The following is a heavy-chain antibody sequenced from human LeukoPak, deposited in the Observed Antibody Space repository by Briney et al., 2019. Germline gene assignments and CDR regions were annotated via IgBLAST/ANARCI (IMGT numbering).Heavy chain of an antibody. Sequence: SGGPLRLSCVASGFFFSNYDMNWVRQAPGKGLEWVSGLSSSGGSTFYADSVKGRFTISRDNSKNTVYLQMNSLRGEDTAIYYCARGVTVTTDFWGQGTLVTVS. D-gene: IGHD4-17*01. CDR2: LSSSGGST. CDR3: ARGVTVTTDF. J-gene: IGHJ4*02. CDR1: GFFFSNYD. V-gene: IGHV3-23*01.